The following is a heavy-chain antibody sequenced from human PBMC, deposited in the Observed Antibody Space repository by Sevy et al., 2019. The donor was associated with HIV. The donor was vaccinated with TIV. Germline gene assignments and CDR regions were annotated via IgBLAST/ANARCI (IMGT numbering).Heavy chain of an antibody. V-gene: IGHV3-30*18. CDR2: ISYGGANK. D-gene: IGHD3-10*02. Sequence: LRLSCTASGFTFSKYGMHWVRQAPGKGLEWVAVISYGGANKYYGDSVKGRFTISRDNSENTLYLQMNSLRAEDTAVYYCAKDRGDLFGDLLKYYFDYWGQGTLVTVSS. CDR3: AKDRGDLFGDLLKYYFDY. J-gene: IGHJ4*02. CDR1: GFTFSKYG.